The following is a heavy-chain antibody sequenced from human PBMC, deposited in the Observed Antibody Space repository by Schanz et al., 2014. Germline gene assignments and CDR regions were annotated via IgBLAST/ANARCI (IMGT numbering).Heavy chain of an antibody. CDR2: MSYNGNT. J-gene: IGHJ6*02. V-gene: IGHV1-18*01. CDR1: GYPFSNYG. D-gene: IGHD3-10*01. Sequence: QVQMVQSGAEVKKPGASVKVSCKASGYPFSNYGISWLRQAPGQGFEWMAWMSYNGNTKYAQSLQGRVTVTRDTSTSTSYMELRSLTSDDTAVYYCVRDAGWAFGDYHDMDVWGQGTSVTVSS. CDR3: VRDAGWAFGDYHDMDV.